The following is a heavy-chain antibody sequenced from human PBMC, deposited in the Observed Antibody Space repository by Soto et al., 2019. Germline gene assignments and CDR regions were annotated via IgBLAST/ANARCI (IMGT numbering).Heavy chain of an antibody. V-gene: IGHV4-39*01. J-gene: IGHJ6*02. D-gene: IGHD3-10*01. Sequence: SETLSLTCTVSGGSISSSSYYWGWIRQPPGKGLEWIGSIYYSGSTYYNPSLKSRVTISVDTSKNQFSLKLSSVTAADTAVYYCAGSGGFGELSGYYGMDVWGQGTTVTVSS. CDR1: GGSISSSSYY. CDR3: AGSGGFGELSGYYGMDV. CDR2: IYYSGST.